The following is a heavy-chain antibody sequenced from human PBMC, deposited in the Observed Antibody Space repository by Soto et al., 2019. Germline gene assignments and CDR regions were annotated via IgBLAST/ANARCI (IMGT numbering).Heavy chain of an antibody. CDR3: AKGTLGSGYHLDL. Sequence: EVQLLDSGGGLVQPGGSLRLSCAASGFTFSNYAMNWVRQAPGKGLDWVSAISGSGGSTYYADSVKGRFTISRDKSKNKLFLPMSSLRAEDTAVYYLAKGTLGSGYHLDLWGQGTPVTVSS. CDR1: GFTFSNYA. J-gene: IGHJ4*03. CDR2: ISGSGGST. D-gene: IGHD5-12*01. V-gene: IGHV3-23*01.